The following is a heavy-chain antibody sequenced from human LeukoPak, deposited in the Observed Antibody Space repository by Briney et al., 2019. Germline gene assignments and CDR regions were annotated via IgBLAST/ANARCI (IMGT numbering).Heavy chain of an antibody. V-gene: IGHV4-31*03. Sequence: SQTLSLTCTVSGGSISSGGYYWSWIRQHPGKGLEWIGYIYYSGSTYYNPSLKSRVTISVDTSKNQFSLKLSSVTAADTAVYYCATYCGGDCPLGYDAFDIWGQGTMVTASS. D-gene: IGHD2-21*02. J-gene: IGHJ3*02. CDR3: ATYCGGDCPLGYDAFDI. CDR1: GGSISSGGYY. CDR2: IYYSGST.